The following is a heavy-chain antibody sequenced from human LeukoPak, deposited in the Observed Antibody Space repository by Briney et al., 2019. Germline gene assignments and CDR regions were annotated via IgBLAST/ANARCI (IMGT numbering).Heavy chain of an antibody. J-gene: IGHJ4*02. D-gene: IGHD3-10*01. Sequence: SETLSLTCTVSGGSISGYYWSWIRQPPGKGLEWIGYIYYSGSTNYNPSLKSRVTISVDTSKNQFSLKLSSVTAADTAVYYCARAYGSGSYGYFDYWGQGIQVTVSS. CDR3: ARAYGSGSYGYFDY. V-gene: IGHV4-59*01. CDR2: IYYSGST. CDR1: GGSISGYY.